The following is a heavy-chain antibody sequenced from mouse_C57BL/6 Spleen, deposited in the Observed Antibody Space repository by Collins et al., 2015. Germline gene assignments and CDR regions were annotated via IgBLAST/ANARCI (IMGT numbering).Heavy chain of an antibody. V-gene: IGHV2-9*02. CDR2: GST. Sequence: GSTNYNSALMSRLSISKDNSKSQVFLKMNSLQTDDTAMYYCARGKVLWPFDYWGQGTTLTVSS. J-gene: IGHJ2*01. CDR3: ARGKVLWPFDY.